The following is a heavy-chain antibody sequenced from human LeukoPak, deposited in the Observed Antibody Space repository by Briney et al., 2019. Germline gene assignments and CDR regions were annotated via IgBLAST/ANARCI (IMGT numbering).Heavy chain of an antibody. D-gene: IGHD6-6*01. J-gene: IGHJ4*02. CDR3: ARRSISGLFDY. V-gene: IGHV4-34*01. CDR1: GGSFSGYY. Sequence: PSETLSLTCAVYGGSFSGYYWSWIRQPPGKGLEWIGEINHSGSTNYNPSLKSRLTISVDTSKNQFSLKLSSVTAADTAVYYCARRSISGLFDYWGQGTLVTVSS. CDR2: INHSGST.